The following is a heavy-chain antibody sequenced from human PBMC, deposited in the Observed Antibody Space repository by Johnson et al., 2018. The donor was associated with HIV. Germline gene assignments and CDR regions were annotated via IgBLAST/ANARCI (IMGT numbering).Heavy chain of an antibody. Sequence: VQLVESGGGLVQPGGSLRLSCAASGFTFSSYDMHWVRQATGKGLEWVSAIGTAGDTYYADSVQGRFTISRDHSKNTLYLQMNSLRAEDTAVYYCAKEIAAAGTDDAFDIWGQGTMVTVSS. J-gene: IGHJ3*02. CDR1: GFTFSSYD. V-gene: IGHV3-13*01. D-gene: IGHD6-13*01. CDR2: IGTAGDT. CDR3: AKEIAAAGTDDAFDI.